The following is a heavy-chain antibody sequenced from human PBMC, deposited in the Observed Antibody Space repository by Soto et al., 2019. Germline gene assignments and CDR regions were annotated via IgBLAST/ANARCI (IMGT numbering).Heavy chain of an antibody. V-gene: IGHV1-69*01. D-gene: IGHD2-15*01. CDR1: GGTFSSYA. CDR2: IIPIFGTA. Sequence: QVQLVQSGAEVKKPGSSVKVSCKASGGTFSSYAISWVRQAPGQGLEWMGGIIPIFGTANYAQKFQGRVTITADESTSTAYMELSSLRSEDTAVYYCASDRGYCSGGSCYSYYYYYYYGMDVWGQGTTVTVSS. CDR3: ASDRGYCSGGSCYSYYYYYYYGMDV. J-gene: IGHJ6*02.